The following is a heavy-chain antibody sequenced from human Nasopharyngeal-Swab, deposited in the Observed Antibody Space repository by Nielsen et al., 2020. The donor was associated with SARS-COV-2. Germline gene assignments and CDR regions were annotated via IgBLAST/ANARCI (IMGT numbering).Heavy chain of an antibody. J-gene: IGHJ6*02. CDR2: ISSSGSTI. CDR1: GFTFSSYE. CDR3: ARDDTPGVVRSYYYYGMDV. V-gene: IGHV3-48*03. Sequence: GGSLRLSCAASGFTFSSYEMNWVRQAPGKGLAWVSYISSSGSTIYYADSVKGRFTISRDNAKNSLYLQMNSLRAEDTAVYYCARDDTPGVVRSYYYYGMDVWGQGTTVTVSS. D-gene: IGHD3-22*01.